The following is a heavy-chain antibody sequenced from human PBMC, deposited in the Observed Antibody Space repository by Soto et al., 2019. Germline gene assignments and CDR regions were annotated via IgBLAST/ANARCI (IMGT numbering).Heavy chain of an antibody. CDR3: AGEKVGTTGIDF. V-gene: IGHV1-8*01. Sequence: QAQLVQSGAEVKKPGASVKVSCKASGYTFTGYDINWVRQATGQGLEWMGWMNPNSGNTGYAQNFQGRVTMTRDNYITTAYMELISLRDDDSAVYYCAGEKVGTTGIDFWCQGTLVTVSS. CDR2: MNPNSGNT. CDR1: GYTFTGYD. J-gene: IGHJ4*02. D-gene: IGHD1-26*01.